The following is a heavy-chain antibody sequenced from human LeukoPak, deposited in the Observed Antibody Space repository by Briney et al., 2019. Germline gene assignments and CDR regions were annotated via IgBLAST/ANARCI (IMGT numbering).Heavy chain of an antibody. CDR3: ARDRGELWGFGY. V-gene: IGHV1-69*05. D-gene: IGHD7-27*01. Sequence: SVKVSCKASGGTFSSYAISWVRQAPGQGLEWMGGIIPIFGTANYAQKFQGRVTITTNESTSTAYMELSSLRSEDTAVYYCARDRGELWGFGYWGQGTLVTVSS. J-gene: IGHJ4*02. CDR1: GGTFSSYA. CDR2: IIPIFGTA.